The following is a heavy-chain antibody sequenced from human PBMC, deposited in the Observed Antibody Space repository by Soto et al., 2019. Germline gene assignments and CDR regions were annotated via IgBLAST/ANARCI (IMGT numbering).Heavy chain of an antibody. V-gene: IGHV3-23*01. J-gene: IGHJ4*02. Sequence: EVQLLESGGGLVQPGGSLRLSCAASGFTFSSYAMSWVRQAPGKGLEWVSTISGSGANTYYADSVKGRFNLSRDNSKNTLYLQMNSLRAEDTAVYYCAKERGYYDSPIDYWGQGTLVTVSS. CDR3: AKERGYYDSPIDY. D-gene: IGHD3-22*01. CDR2: ISGSGANT. CDR1: GFTFSSYA.